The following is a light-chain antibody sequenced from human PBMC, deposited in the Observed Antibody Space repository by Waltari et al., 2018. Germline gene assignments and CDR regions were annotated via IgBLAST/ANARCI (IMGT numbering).Light chain of an antibody. CDR3: QQRTNWPPT. J-gene: IGKJ4*01. Sequence: EIVSTKSTATLSLSAGERVTPSCRASQSVSGYLAWYQQKPGQAPRLLIYAASNRAIGIPARFSGSGSGTDFTLTISSLEPEDFAVYYCQQRTNWPPTFGGGTKVEIK. CDR1: QSVSGY. V-gene: IGKV3-11*01. CDR2: AAS.